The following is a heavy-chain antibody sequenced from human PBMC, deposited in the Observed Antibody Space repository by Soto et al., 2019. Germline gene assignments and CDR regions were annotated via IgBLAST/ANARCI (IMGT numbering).Heavy chain of an antibody. CDR3: AKDSTAYSSSYDFDY. CDR2: ISGSGGST. V-gene: IGHV3-23*01. CDR1: GSTFSSYA. D-gene: IGHD6-6*01. J-gene: IGHJ4*02. Sequence: EVQLLESGGGLVQPGGSLRLSCAASGSTFSSYAMSWVRQAPGKGLEWVSAISGSGGSTYYADSVKGRFTISRDNSKNTLYLQMNSLRAEDTAVYYCAKDSTAYSSSYDFDYWGQGTLVTVSS.